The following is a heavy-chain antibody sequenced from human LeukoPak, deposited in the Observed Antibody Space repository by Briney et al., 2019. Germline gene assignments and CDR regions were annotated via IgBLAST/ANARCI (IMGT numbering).Heavy chain of an antibody. J-gene: IGHJ4*02. CDR1: GYTFTKYH. Sequence: ASVKVSCKASGYTFTKYHIHWVRQAPGQGFEWMGTINPSGGSTSYAQKFQGRITVTSDMSTSTVYLYLSSLTSDDTAVYYCASFHVDGSDKKPYWGQGTLVTVSP. D-gene: IGHD1-1*01. CDR2: INPSGGST. V-gene: IGHV1-46*01. CDR3: ASFHVDGSDKKPY.